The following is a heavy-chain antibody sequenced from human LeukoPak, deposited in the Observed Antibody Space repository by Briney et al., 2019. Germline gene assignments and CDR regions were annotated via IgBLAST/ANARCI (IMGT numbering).Heavy chain of an antibody. Sequence: ASVKVSCKASGYTFTDCYMHWVRQAPGQGLEWMGWINPNSGGTNYAQKLQGRVTMTRDTSITTAYMELSRLRSDDSAVYYCARDLPKVALLSSYYYYYGMDVWGQGTTVTVSS. D-gene: IGHD2-15*01. J-gene: IGHJ6*02. CDR1: GYTFTDCY. CDR3: ARDLPKVALLSSYYYYYGMDV. CDR2: INPNSGGT. V-gene: IGHV1-2*02.